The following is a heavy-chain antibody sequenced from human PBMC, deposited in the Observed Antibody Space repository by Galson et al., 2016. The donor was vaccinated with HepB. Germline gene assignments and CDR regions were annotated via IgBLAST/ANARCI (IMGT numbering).Heavy chain of an antibody. J-gene: IGHJ4*02. V-gene: IGHV3-33*01. CDR3: AREVSVAAAGEVYFDY. Sequence: SLRLSCAASGFPFSSHGMHWVRQAAGKGLEWVAVIWYDGSSKYFADSVKGRFTISRDNSKNTLYLQMNSLRAEDTAVYYCAREVSVAAAGEVYFDYWGQGTLVTVSS. CDR1: GFPFSSHG. CDR2: IWYDGSSK. D-gene: IGHD6-13*01.